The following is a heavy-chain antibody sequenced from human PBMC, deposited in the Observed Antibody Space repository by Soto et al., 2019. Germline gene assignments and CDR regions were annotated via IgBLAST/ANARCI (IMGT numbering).Heavy chain of an antibody. V-gene: IGHV3-23*01. CDR1: GFTFSSYT. CDR3: AKKVAGANPFDS. Sequence: GGSLRLSCAASGFTFSSYTMLWVRQAPEKGLEWVSAIGTAGTNTEYADAVKGRFTISRDNSKNTAYLQMNSLRAEDTAMYFCAKKVAGANPFDSWGQGTLVTVSS. J-gene: IGHJ4*02. CDR2: IGTAGTNT. D-gene: IGHD6-19*01.